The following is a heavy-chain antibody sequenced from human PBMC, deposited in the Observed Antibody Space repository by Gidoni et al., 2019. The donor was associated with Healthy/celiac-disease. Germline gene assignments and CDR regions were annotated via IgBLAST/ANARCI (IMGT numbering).Heavy chain of an antibody. CDR2: IYPGDSDT. V-gene: IGHV5-51*03. CDR1: GSSFTHYW. D-gene: IGHD4-17*01. J-gene: IGHJ4*02. Sequence: EVQLVQSGAGVKRPGGSLKISCRVSGSSFTHYWFGWVRQMPGKGLEWMGIIYPGDSDTRDSPSFQGQVTNSADKSISTAYLQWSSLKASDTAMYYCARRGTTVTPVPFDYWGQGTLVTVSS. CDR3: ARRGTTVTPVPFDY.